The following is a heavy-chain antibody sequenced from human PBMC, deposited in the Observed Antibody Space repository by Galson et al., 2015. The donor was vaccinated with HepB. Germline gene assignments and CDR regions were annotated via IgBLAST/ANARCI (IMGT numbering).Heavy chain of an antibody. D-gene: IGHD4/OR15-4a*01. J-gene: IGHJ6*02. CDR2: ISNDGTNQ. V-gene: IGHV3-30*04. Sequence: SLRLSCAASGFTFSNYAMHWVRQAPGKGLEWVAVISNDGTNQFYGDSVQGRFTISRDNSRNTLYLQMNSLKSGDTAVYYCARGIPRITDYISKHYYYGMDVWGQGTTVTVSS. CDR3: ARGIPRITDYISKHYYYGMDV. CDR1: GFTFSNYA.